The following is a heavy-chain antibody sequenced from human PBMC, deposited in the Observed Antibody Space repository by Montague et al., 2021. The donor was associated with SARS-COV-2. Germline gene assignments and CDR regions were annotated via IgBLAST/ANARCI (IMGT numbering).Heavy chain of an antibody. Sequence: SLRLSCAASGFTFSNHWMSWVRQAPGKGLEWVANIKQDGSEKYYLDSVXGRFTVSRDNAKNSLYLRMSSLRAEDTAVYYCARDIRDYVLREFDFWGQGTLVYVSS. D-gene: IGHD3-16*01. J-gene: IGHJ4*02. CDR1: GFTFSNHW. CDR3: ARDIRDYVLREFDF. V-gene: IGHV3-7*01. CDR2: IKQDGSEK.